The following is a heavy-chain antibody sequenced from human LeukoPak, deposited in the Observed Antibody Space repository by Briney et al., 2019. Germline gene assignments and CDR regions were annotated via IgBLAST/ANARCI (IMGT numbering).Heavy chain of an antibody. CDR2: IYYSWST. Sequence: SETLSLTCTVSGGSISSSSYYWGWIRQPPGRGLEWIGSIYYSWSTYYNPSLKSRVTISVDTSKNQFSLKLSSVTAADTAVYYFARDISSSGWFNAFDIWGQGTMVTVSS. CDR1: GGSISSSSYY. CDR3: ARDISSSGWFNAFDI. D-gene: IGHD6-19*01. J-gene: IGHJ3*02. V-gene: IGHV4-39*02.